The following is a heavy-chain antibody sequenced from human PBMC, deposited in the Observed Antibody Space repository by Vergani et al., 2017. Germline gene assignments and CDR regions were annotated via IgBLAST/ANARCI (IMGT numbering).Heavy chain of an antibody. Sequence: QLQLQESGPGLVKPSETLSLTCTVSGGSISSSSYYWGWIRQPPGKGLEWIGSIYYSGSTYYNPSLKSRVTISVDTSKNQFSLKLSSVTAADPAVYYCARTMDGYSGYDYDFDYWGQGTLVTVSS. CDR2: IYYSGST. CDR3: ARTMDGYSGYDYDFDY. V-gene: IGHV4-39*07. D-gene: IGHD5-12*01. CDR1: GGSISSSSYY. J-gene: IGHJ4*02.